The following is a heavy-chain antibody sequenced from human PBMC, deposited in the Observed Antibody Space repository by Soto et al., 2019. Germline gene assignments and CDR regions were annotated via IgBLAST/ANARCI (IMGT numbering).Heavy chain of an antibody. D-gene: IGHD3-3*01. CDR1: RGSIGSGAYY. CDR2: IYHSGSS. CDR3: ARDGYYSRRCSLTFAY. Sequence: TLSLTCTVSRGSIGSGAYYWSWIRQSPGKGLEWIGYIYHSGSSYYNPSLQSRVTISVDTSKNQFSLKLSSVTAADTAVYYCARDGYYSRRCSLTFAYCGHRTLVTDS. J-gene: IGHJ4*01. V-gene: IGHV4-30-4*01.